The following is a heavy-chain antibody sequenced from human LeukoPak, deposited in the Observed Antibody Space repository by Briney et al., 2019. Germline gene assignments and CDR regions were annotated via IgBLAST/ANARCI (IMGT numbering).Heavy chain of an antibody. CDR3: ARVVGGSRYYYDSSGYFGYFDY. CDR2: IYYSGST. V-gene: IGHV4-31*03. J-gene: IGHJ4*02. D-gene: IGHD3-22*01. CDR1: GGSISSGGYY. Sequence: PSETLSLTCTVSGGSISSGGYYWSWIRQHPGKGLEWIGYIYYSGSTYYNPSLKSRVTISVDTSKNQFSLKLSSVTAADTAVYYCARVVGGSRYYYDSSGYFGYFDYWGQGTRVTVSS.